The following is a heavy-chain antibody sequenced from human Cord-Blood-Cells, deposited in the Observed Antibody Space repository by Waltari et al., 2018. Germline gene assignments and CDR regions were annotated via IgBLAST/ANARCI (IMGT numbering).Heavy chain of an antibody. J-gene: IGHJ4*02. D-gene: IGHD5-12*01. CDR3: ARAQTAGGSGYYFDY. Sequence: QVQLVQSGAEGKKPGSSVKVSCKAVGGTFSSHAISWVPLVAGQGLEWMGGIIPIFGTANYAQKFQGRVTITADESTSTASMELSSLRSEDTAVYYCARAQTAGGSGYYFDYWGQGTLVTVSS. CDR2: IIPIFGTA. CDR1: GGTFSSHA. V-gene: IGHV1-69*01.